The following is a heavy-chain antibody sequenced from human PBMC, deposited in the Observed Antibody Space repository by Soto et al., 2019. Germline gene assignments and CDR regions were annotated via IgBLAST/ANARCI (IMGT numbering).Heavy chain of an antibody. J-gene: IGHJ5*02. CDR3: ARGQRFSEWFDP. V-gene: IGHV4-4*07. D-gene: IGHD3-3*01. CDR1: GGTISGYY. CDR2: IYSSGNT. Sequence: PSETLSLTCSVSGGTISGYYWTWIRQPAGKGLEWIGRIYSSGNTKYNPSPQSRVTMSLDTSNNQFSLRLTSVTAADTAVYYYARGQRFSEWFDPWGQGTLVTVSS.